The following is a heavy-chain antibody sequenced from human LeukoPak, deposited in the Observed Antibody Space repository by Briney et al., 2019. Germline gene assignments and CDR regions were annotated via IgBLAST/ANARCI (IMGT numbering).Heavy chain of an antibody. CDR1: GGSISSSSYY. V-gene: IGHV4-39*01. CDR3: ARGRYYDQDY. J-gene: IGHJ4*02. Sequence: SETLSLTCTVSGGSISSSSYYWGWIRQPPGKGLEWIGSIYYSGSTYYNPSLKSQVTISVDTSKNQFSLKLSSVTAADTAVYYCARGRYYDQDYWGQGTLVTVSS. D-gene: IGHD3-22*01. CDR2: IYYSGST.